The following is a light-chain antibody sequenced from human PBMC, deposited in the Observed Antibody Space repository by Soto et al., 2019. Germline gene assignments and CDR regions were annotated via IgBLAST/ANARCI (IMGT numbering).Light chain of an antibody. CDR1: QSISSW. Sequence: DIQMPQSPSTLSASVEDRVTITCRASQSISSWLAWYQQQPGKAPKLLIYKASSLESGVPSRFSGSGSGTEFTLTISSLQPDDFATYDCQQYNSYWTFGQGTKVDI. J-gene: IGKJ1*01. V-gene: IGKV1-5*03. CDR2: KAS. CDR3: QQYNSYWT.